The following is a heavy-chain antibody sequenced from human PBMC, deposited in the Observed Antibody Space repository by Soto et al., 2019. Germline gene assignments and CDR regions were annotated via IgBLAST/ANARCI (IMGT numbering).Heavy chain of an antibody. CDR3: ARDYVYYDSSGPNFDY. CDR2: IIPIFGTA. D-gene: IGHD3-22*01. J-gene: IGHJ4*02. CDR1: GGTFSSYA. Sequence: SVKVSCKASGGTFSSYAISWVGQAPGQGLEWMGGIIPIFGTANYARKFQGRVTITADESTSTAYMELSSLRSEDTAVYYCARDYVYYDSSGPNFDYWGQGTLVTVSS. V-gene: IGHV1-69*13.